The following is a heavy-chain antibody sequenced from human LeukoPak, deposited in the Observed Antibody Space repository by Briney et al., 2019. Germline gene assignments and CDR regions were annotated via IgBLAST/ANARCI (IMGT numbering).Heavy chain of an antibody. CDR3: ARELKQTYRGWFDP. Sequence: TPSETLSLTCTVSGGSISSYYWSWLRQPAGKGLEWIGRIDTSGSTNYNPSLKSRVTMSVDTSKTQFSLKLSSVTAADTAVYYCARELKQTYRGWFDPWGQGTLVTVSS. J-gene: IGHJ5*02. D-gene: IGHD1-26*01. CDR2: IDTSGST. V-gene: IGHV4-4*07. CDR1: GGSISSYY.